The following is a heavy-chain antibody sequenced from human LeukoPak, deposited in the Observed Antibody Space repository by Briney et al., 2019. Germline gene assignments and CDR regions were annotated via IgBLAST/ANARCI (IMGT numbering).Heavy chain of an antibody. D-gene: IGHD3-9*01. V-gene: IGHV4-38-2*02. CDR3: AREVSVTGRFDY. Sequence: PSETLSLTCTVSGYSISSGYYWGWIRQPPGKGLEWIGYIYYSGSTNYNPSLKSRVAMSVDTSKNQFSLKVNSVTAADTAMYYCAREVSVTGRFDYLGRGTLVTVSS. CDR2: IYYSGST. CDR1: GYSISSGYY. J-gene: IGHJ4*02.